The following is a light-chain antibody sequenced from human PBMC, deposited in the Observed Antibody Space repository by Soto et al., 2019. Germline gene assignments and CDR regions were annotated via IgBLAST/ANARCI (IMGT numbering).Light chain of an antibody. V-gene: IGLV2-23*01. J-gene: IGLJ7*01. CDR2: EGS. Sequence: QSVLTQSASVSGSPGQSITISCAGTSSDFGSYNRVSWYQQHPGKAPKLIIYEGSNRPSGISNRYSGSKSGNTASLTISGLQAEDEADYYCFSYAGGVTSVFGAGTQLTVL. CDR1: SSDFGSYNR. CDR3: FSYAGGVTSV.